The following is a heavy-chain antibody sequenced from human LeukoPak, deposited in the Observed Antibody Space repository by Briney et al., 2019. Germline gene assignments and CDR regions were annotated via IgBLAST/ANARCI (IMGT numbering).Heavy chain of an antibody. V-gene: IGHV4-59*01. CDR2: IYYSGST. J-gene: IGHJ6*03. CDR3: ARLDCSGGSCYSHYYYYMDV. CDR1: GGSLSNYY. D-gene: IGHD2-15*01. Sequence: PSETLSLTCTVSGGSLSNYYWSWIRQPPGKGLEWIADIYYSGSTNYNPSLKSRVTISVDTSKNQFSLKPSSVTAADTAVYYCARLDCSGGSCYSHYYYYMDVWGIGTTVTVSS.